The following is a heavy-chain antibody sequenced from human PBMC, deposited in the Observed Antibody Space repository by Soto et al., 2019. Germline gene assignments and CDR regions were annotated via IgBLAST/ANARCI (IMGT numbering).Heavy chain of an antibody. J-gene: IGHJ6*02. CDR2: IWYDGINK. CDR3: AIDRVQRVDGVDF. V-gene: IGHV3-33*01. D-gene: IGHD5-12*01. CDR1: GFTFSNNG. Sequence: QVQLVESGGGVVQPGRSLRLSCAASGFTFSNNGMHWVRQAPGKGLEWVAAIWYDGINKYYADSVRGRFIISRDNSKNPFNLQIKGVRAEAAAVDYCAIDRVQRVDGVDFWRQGTTVPVSS.